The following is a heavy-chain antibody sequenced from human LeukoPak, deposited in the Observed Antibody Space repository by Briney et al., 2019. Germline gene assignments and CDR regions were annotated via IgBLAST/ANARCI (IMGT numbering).Heavy chain of an antibody. Sequence: HPGGSLRLSCAASGFTFNYYATHWVRQAPGKGLEWVASISSEGDNKHYLESVKGRFTISRDNSKNTLYLQMNNLRAEDTAIYYCAKDRTNFFYYLDVWGTGTTVIVSS. CDR1: GFTFNYYA. CDR2: ISSEGDNK. CDR3: AKDRTNFFYYLDV. J-gene: IGHJ6*03. V-gene: IGHV3-30-3*01.